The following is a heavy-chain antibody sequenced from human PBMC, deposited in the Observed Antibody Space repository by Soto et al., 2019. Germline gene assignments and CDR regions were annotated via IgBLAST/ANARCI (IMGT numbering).Heavy chain of an antibody. Sequence: GGSLRLSCAASGFTVSSNYMNWVRQAPGKGLEWVAVIWYDGSNENYADSVKGRFTISRDNSKNTLYLQMNSLRAEDTAVYYCARDRRISNIAARDTIDYWGQGTLVTVSS. CDR2: IWYDGSNE. J-gene: IGHJ4*02. CDR3: ARDRRISNIAARDTIDY. CDR1: GFTVSSNY. V-gene: IGHV3-33*08. D-gene: IGHD6-6*01.